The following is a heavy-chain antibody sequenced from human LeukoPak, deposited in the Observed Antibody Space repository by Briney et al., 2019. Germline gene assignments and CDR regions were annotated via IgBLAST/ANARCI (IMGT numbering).Heavy chain of an antibody. CDR3: ARERLRYFDY. CDR2: LLYDGSND. CDR1: GFTFSTYA. D-gene: IGHD4-17*01. J-gene: IGHJ4*02. V-gene: IGHV3-30*04. Sequence: GGSLRLSCSASGFTFSTYAMHWVRRAPGKGLEWVAVLLYDGSNDFYADSVKGRFSISRDNSKNTLYLQMSSLRPEDTAVYYCARERLRYFDYWGQGTLVTVSS.